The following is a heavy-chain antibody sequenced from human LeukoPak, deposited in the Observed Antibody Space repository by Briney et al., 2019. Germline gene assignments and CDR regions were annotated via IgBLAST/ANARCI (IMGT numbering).Heavy chain of an antibody. V-gene: IGHV3-23*01. Sequence: GGSLRLSCAASGFTFNSYAMSWVRQAPGKGLEWVSAISASGGTTYYADSVKGRFTISRDNSKNTLYLQMNSLRAEDTAVYYCARDPNYYGSGSYGDYWGQGTLVTVSS. CDR1: GFTFNSYA. J-gene: IGHJ4*02. CDR3: ARDPNYYGSGSYGDY. D-gene: IGHD3-10*01. CDR2: ISASGGTT.